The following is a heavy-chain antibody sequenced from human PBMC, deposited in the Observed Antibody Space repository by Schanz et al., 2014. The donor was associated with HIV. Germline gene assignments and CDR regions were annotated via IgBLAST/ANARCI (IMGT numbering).Heavy chain of an antibody. J-gene: IGHJ6*02. CDR1: GFTFSSYA. CDR2: IRGNGGDT. Sequence: EVQLVESGGGLVNIGGSLRLSCAASGFTFSSYAMSWVRQAPGKGLEWVSAIRGNGGDTYYAASVKGRFTISRDNSKNTLYLQMNSLRAEDTAVYYCARDRMTANWKNSMDLWGQGTTVTVSS. V-gene: IGHV3-23*04. CDR3: ARDRMTANWKNSMDL. D-gene: IGHD2-21*02.